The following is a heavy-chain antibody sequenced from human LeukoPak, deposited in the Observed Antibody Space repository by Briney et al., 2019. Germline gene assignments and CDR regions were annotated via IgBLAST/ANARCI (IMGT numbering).Heavy chain of an antibody. J-gene: IGHJ4*02. Sequence: GGSLRLSCVASGFTFSSYPMHWVRQAPDQGLECLSAIIGNGYASFYAESLKGRFTISRDNSKNTLYLQMGNLRADDMAVYYCARDSASGYSFDSWGQGTLVTVSS. CDR1: GFTFSSYP. CDR3: ARDSASGYSFDS. CDR2: IIGNGYAS. V-gene: IGHV3-64*02. D-gene: IGHD5-12*01.